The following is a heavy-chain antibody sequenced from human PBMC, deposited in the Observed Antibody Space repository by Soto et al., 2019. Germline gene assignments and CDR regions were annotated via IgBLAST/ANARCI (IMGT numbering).Heavy chain of an antibody. D-gene: IGHD2-15*01. CDR1: GYTFASLD. CDR3: ARGVDAGYDY. Sequence: VQLVQSGAEVKKPGASVKVSCKASGYTFASLDINWVRQTTGQGLEWMGWMSPNSGYTDYAQKFQGRVTMTRDTSINTAYMELSSLTSEDSAIYYCARGVDAGYDYWGQGTLVTVSS. CDR2: MSPNSGYT. V-gene: IGHV1-8*01. J-gene: IGHJ4*02.